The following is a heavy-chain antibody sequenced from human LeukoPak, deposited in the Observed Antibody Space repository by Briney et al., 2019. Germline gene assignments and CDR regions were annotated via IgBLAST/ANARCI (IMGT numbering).Heavy chain of an antibody. Sequence: ASVKVSCKASGYTFTSYGISWVRQAPGQGLEWMGWISAYNGNTNYAQKLQGRVTMTTDTSTSTAYMELRSLRSDDTDVYYCARDLWGGGDFDYWGQGTLVTVSS. J-gene: IGHJ4*02. CDR3: ARDLWGGGDFDY. CDR1: GYTFTSYG. D-gene: IGHD2-21*01. CDR2: ISAYNGNT. V-gene: IGHV1-18*01.